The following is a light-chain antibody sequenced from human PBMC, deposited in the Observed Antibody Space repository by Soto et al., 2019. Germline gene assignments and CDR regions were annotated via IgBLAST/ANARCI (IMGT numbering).Light chain of an antibody. J-gene: IGKJ1*01. CDR3: MQALHLGK. V-gene: IGKV2-28*01. CDR1: QSLLHSNGYNY. CDR2: LGY. Sequence: DIVMTQSPLSLPVTPGEPASIPCRSSQSLLHSNGYNYLDWYLQKPGQSPQLLIYLGYNRVSGVPDRFSGSGSGTDFTLKRSTVEAEDVGVYYCMQALHLGKFGQGNKV.